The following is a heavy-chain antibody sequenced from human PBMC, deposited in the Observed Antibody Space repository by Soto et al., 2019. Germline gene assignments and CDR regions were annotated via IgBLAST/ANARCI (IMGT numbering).Heavy chain of an antibody. Sequence: QVHLVQSGLEVKKPGASVKVSCKTSGYTFSNYGIAWVRQAPGQGLEWMGWINGYNANTNYAQKFQGRVTMTIDTSATTAYLELRSLGSDDTAVFYCARGVSPVHFDHWGQGTLVTVS. CDR2: INGYNANT. CDR1: GYTFSNYG. J-gene: IGHJ4*02. CDR3: ARGVSPVHFDH. V-gene: IGHV1-18*01.